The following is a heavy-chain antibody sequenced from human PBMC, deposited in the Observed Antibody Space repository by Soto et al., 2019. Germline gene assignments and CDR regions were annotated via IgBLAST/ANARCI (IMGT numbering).Heavy chain of an antibody. V-gene: IGHV1-69*02. J-gene: IGHJ4*02. D-gene: IGHD4-17*01. CDR1: GGTFSSYT. CDR2: IIPILGIA. Sequence: QVQLVQSGAEVKKPGSSVKVSCKASGGTFSSYTISWVRQAPGQGLEWMGRIIPILGIANYAQKFQGRVTTXGGKSTSTAYLQLSSLRSEDTAVYYCAYHYGGNSVCGQGTLVTVSS. CDR3: AYHYGGNSV.